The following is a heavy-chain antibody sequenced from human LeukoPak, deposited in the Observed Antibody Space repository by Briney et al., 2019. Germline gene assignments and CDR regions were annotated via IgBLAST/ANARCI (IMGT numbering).Heavy chain of an antibody. CDR3: AKDLSSSGLFGDY. J-gene: IGHJ4*02. CDR1: GFSFSSYA. D-gene: IGHD6-13*01. Sequence: PGGSLRLSCAASGFSFSSYAMTWVRQAPGKGLEWVSGISGSGVNTRYADSVKGRFTISRDNSKNTLYLQINSLRAEDTAVYYCAKDLSSSGLFGDYWGQGTLVTVSS. V-gene: IGHV3-23*01. CDR2: ISGSGVNT.